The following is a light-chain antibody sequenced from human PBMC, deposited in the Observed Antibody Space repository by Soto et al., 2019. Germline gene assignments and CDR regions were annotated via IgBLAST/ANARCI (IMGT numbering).Light chain of an antibody. J-gene: IGKJ5*01. CDR1: QDSSGV. CDR2: GAS. CDR3: QQFDGLPIT. V-gene: IGKV1-33*01. Sequence: DSHITLSPTAQSAPVRDRVTITCQASQDSSGVLNWYQQQPGQAPKVLIYGASRLATGVPSRFSGRGSGKDFTLTISSLQPEDSGTYYCQQFDGLPITFGQGTRLEIK.